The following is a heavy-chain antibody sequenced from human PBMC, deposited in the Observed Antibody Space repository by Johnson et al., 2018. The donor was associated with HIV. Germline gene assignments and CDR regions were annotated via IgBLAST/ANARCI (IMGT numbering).Heavy chain of an antibody. Sequence: QVQLVESGGGVVQPGRSLRLSCAASGFTFSNYGMDWVRQAPGKGLEWVAVISYDGSNKYYADSVKGRFTISRDNSKNTLYLQMNSLRLEDTAIYYCARAAIVVLPAGGFDIWGRGTMVTVSS. J-gene: IGHJ3*02. V-gene: IGHV3-30*03. CDR1: GFTFSNYG. CDR2: ISYDGSNK. CDR3: ARAAIVVLPAGGFDI. D-gene: IGHD2-2*01.